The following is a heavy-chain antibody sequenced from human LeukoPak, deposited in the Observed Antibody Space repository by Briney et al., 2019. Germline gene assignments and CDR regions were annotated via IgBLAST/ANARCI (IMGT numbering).Heavy chain of an antibody. D-gene: IGHD1-1*01. CDR2: LSTSGGAT. V-gene: IGHV3-23*01. CDR1: GFSISHYA. J-gene: IGHJ3*02. CDR3: VRDNDVWAFDI. Sequence: GGSLRLSCSVAASGFSISHYAMNWVRQAPGKGLEWVSGLSTSGGATYYADSVKGRFTISRDNAKNTLYLQMNSLRAEDTAVYYCVRDNDVWAFDIWGQGTMVTVSS.